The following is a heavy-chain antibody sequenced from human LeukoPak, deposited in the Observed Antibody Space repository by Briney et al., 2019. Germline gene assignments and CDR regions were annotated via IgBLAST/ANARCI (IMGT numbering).Heavy chain of an antibody. CDR2: IKQDGSEK. CDR1: GFTFSSYW. V-gene: IGHV3-7*01. CDR3: ARRAFSYSSWYDY. Sequence: PGGSLRLSCAASGFTFSSYWMSWVRQAPGKGLEWVANIKQDGSEKYYVDSVKGRFTISRDNAKNSLYLQMNSLRAEDTAVYYCARRAFSYSSWYDYWGQGTLVTVSS. D-gene: IGHD6-13*01. J-gene: IGHJ4*02.